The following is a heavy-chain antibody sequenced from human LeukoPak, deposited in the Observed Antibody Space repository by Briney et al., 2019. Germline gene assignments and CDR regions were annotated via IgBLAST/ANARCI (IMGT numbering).Heavy chain of an antibody. J-gene: IGHJ6*02. D-gene: IGHD3-22*01. CDR3: AKPYYYDSSGYYYYYYYGMDV. CDR2: INPNSGGT. CDR1: GYTFTGYY. Sequence: ASVKVSFKASGYTFTGYYMHWVRQAPGQGLGWMGWINPNSGGTNYAQKFQGRVTMTRDTSISTAYMDLSRLRSDDTAVYYCAKPYYYDSSGYYYYYYYGMDVWGQGTTVTVSS. V-gene: IGHV1-2*02.